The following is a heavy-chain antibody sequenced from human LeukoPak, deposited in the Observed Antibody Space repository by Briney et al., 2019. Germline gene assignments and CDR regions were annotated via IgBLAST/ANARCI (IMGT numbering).Heavy chain of an antibody. CDR1: GFTFSIYA. J-gene: IGHJ4*02. CDR3: ARGGALTYSSGFDY. CDR2: MSFDGRNK. Sequence: PGGSLRLSCATSGFTFSIYAIHWVRQAPGKGLEWVAVMSFDGRNKHYADSVKGRFTLSRDNSKNMLFLQMSNLRPEDTAVYYCARGGALTYSSGFDYWGLGTLVTVSS. V-gene: IGHV3-30*04. D-gene: IGHD6-19*01.